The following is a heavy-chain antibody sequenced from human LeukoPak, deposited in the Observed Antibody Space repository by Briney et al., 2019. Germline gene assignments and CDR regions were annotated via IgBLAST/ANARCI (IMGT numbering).Heavy chain of an antibody. Sequence: GASVKVSCKASGYTFTSYDINLVRQATGQGLEWMGWMNPNSGNTGYAQKFQGRVTMTRNTSISTAYMELSSLRSEDTAVYYCARSISGYSSGWYDTDYYYYYMDVWGKGTTVTASS. CDR3: ARSISGYSSGWYDTDYYYYYMDV. J-gene: IGHJ6*03. CDR2: MNPNSGNT. D-gene: IGHD6-19*01. CDR1: GYTFTSYD. V-gene: IGHV1-8*01.